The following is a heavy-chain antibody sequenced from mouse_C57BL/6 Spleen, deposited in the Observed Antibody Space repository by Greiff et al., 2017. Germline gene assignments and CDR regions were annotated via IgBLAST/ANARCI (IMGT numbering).Heavy chain of an antibody. Sequence: QVQLQQPGAELVKPGASVKLSCKASGYTFTSYWMHWVKQRPGRGLEWIGRIDPNSGGTKYNEKFKSKATLTVDKPSSTAYMQLSSLTSEDSAVYYCARSPFVTTVVADWYFDVWGTGTTVTVSS. V-gene: IGHV1-72*01. J-gene: IGHJ1*03. CDR3: ARSPFVTTVVADWYFDV. CDR1: GYTFTSYW. D-gene: IGHD1-1*01. CDR2: IDPNSGGT.